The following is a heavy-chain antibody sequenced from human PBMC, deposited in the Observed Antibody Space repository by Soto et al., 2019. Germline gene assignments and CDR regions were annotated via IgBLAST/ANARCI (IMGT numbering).Heavy chain of an antibody. J-gene: IGHJ4*02. CDR1: KFTFSTYA. V-gene: IGHV3-30*03. Sequence: PGGSLRLSCAASKFTFSTYAMEWVRQAPRKGLEWVALISYDGSNQYYADSVSGRFTISRDNSNDTLYLQMNSLRPEDTGIYYCVAEQSITARPDCWGQGTLVTVSS. CDR2: ISYDGSNQ. CDR3: VAEQSITARPDC. D-gene: IGHD6-6*01.